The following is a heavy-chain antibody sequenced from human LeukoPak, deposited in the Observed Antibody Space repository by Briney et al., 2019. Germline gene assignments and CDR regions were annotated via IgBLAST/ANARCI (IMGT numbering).Heavy chain of an antibody. CDR2: IYHSGST. D-gene: IGHD5-12*01. J-gene: IGHJ4*02. CDR1: GGSISSSNW. V-gene: IGHV4-4*02. Sequence: SGTLSLTCAISGGSISSSNWWLWVRQPPGKGLEWIGEIYHSGSTNYNPSLKSRVTISVDKSKNQFSLKLSSVTAADTAVYYCARAAAAWRVEGLRFDYWGQGTLVTVSS. CDR3: ARAAAAWRVEGLRFDY.